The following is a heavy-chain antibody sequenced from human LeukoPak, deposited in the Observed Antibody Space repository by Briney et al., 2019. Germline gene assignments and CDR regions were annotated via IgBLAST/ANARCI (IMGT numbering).Heavy chain of an antibody. Sequence: ASVKVSCKASGGTFSSYAISWVRQAPGQGLEWMGGIIPIFGTANYAQKFQGRVTITADESTSTAYMELSSLRSEDTAVYCCARAHCSGGSCYPHYFDYWGQGTLVTVSS. CDR3: ARAHCSGGSCYPHYFDY. CDR2: IIPIFGTA. J-gene: IGHJ4*02. CDR1: GGTFSSYA. V-gene: IGHV1-69*13. D-gene: IGHD2-15*01.